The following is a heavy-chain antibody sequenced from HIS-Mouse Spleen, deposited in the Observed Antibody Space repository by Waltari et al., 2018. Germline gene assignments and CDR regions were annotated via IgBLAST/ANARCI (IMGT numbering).Heavy chain of an antibody. J-gene: IGHJ4*02. Sequence: QVQLVESGGGVVQPGRSLRLSCAASGFTFSSYGMHWVRQAPGKGLEGVAVISDDGSNKYYAYSVKGRLTISRDNSKNTLYLQMNSLRAEDTAVYYCAKASSGWLDYWGQGTLVTVSS. CDR2: ISDDGSNK. CDR1: GFTFSSYG. CDR3: AKASSGWLDY. D-gene: IGHD6-19*01. V-gene: IGHV3-30*18.